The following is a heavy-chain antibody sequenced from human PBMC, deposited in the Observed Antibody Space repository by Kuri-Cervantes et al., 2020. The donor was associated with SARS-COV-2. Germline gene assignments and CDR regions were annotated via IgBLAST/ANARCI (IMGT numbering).Heavy chain of an antibody. Sequence: GESLKISCAASGFTFSSYNMNWVRQAPGKGLEWVSSISSSRNYIYYADSVRGRFTISRDNSKNTLYLQMNSLRAEDTAVYYCARVGGRDIVATDWYFDLWGRGTLVTVSS. CDR2: ISSSRNYI. J-gene: IGHJ2*01. V-gene: IGHV3-21*01. D-gene: IGHD5-12*01. CDR1: GFTFSSYN. CDR3: ARVGGRDIVATDWYFDL.